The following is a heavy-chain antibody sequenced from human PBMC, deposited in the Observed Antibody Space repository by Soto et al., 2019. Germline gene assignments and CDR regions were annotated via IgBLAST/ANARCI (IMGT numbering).Heavy chain of an antibody. D-gene: IGHD2-2*01. J-gene: IGHJ6*02. Sequence: PXETLSLTCTVSGCSVTGYYWSWVRQPPGKGLEWLGYIHYGGTTMYNPSVKRRITISVDTPRNQFSLRLYSLTAADTAVYYCTRHAEVPKFQYGLDLWGPGITVTVSS. CDR2: IHYGGTT. CDR3: TRHAEVPKFQYGLDL. V-gene: IGHV4-59*02. CDR1: GCSVTGYY.